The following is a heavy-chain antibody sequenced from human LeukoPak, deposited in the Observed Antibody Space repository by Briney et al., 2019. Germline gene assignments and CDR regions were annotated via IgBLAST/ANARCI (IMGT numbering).Heavy chain of an antibody. J-gene: IGHJ4*02. CDR1: GYTFPGYY. CDR2: INPNSGGT. Sequence: ASVKVSCKASGYTFPGYYMHWVRQAPGQGLEWMGRINPNSGGTNYAQKFQGRVTMTRDTSISTAYMELSRLRSDDTAVYYCARVLVEMATKFFDYWGQGTLVTVSS. V-gene: IGHV1-2*06. CDR3: ARVLVEMATKFFDY. D-gene: IGHD5-24*01.